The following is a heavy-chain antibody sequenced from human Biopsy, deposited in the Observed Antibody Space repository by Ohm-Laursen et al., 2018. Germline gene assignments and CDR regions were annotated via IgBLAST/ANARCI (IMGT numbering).Heavy chain of an antibody. CDR2: ISPHNGDT. Sequence: ASVKVSCKASGYTFTNYGISWVRQAPGQGLEWMGWISPHNGDTDYAQKLQGRVTMTTDTSTSTAYMDLRSLRSDDTAVYYCARDRWPHVTLLGLVVFDFWGQGTLVIVSS. CDR3: ARDRWPHVTLLGLVVFDF. V-gene: IGHV1-18*01. J-gene: IGHJ4*02. CDR1: GYTFTNYG. D-gene: IGHD3-3*01.